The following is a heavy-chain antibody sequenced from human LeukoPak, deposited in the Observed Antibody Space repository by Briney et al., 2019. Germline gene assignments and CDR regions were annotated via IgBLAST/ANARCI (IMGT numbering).Heavy chain of an antibody. Sequence: GGSLRLSCAASGFTFSSYSMSWVRQTPGKGLEWVSYISSSSSTIYYADSVKGRFTISRDNAKDSLYLQMNSLRDEDTAVYYCARRLRAHIDYWGQGTLVTVSS. D-gene: IGHD4-17*01. CDR3: ARRLRAHIDY. CDR2: ISSSSSTI. CDR1: GFTFSSYS. V-gene: IGHV3-48*02. J-gene: IGHJ4*02.